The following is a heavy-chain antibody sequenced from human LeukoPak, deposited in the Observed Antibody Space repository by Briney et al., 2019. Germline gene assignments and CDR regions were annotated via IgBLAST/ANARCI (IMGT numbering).Heavy chain of an antibody. CDR3: ARGYCSSTSCYYVDY. CDR1: GGSISSGSYY. D-gene: IGHD2-2*01. CDR2: IYTSGST. V-gene: IGHV4-61*02. Sequence: SQTLSLTCTVYGGSISSGSYYWSWIRQPAGKGLEWIGRIYTSGSTNYNPSLKSRVTISVDTSKNQFSLKLSSVTAADTAVYYCARGYCSSTSCYYVDYWGQGTLVTVSS. J-gene: IGHJ4*02.